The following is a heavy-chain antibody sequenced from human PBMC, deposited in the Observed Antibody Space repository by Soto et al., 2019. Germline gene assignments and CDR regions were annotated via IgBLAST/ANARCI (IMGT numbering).Heavy chain of an antibody. CDR1: GFTFSNAW. CDR3: TTLKADVRGVINYYYYYMDV. J-gene: IGHJ6*03. V-gene: IGHV3-15*01. D-gene: IGHD3-10*01. CDR2: IKSKTDGGTT. Sequence: PGGSLRLSCAASGFTFSNAWMSWVRQAPGKGLEWVGRIKSKTDGGTTDYAAPVKGRFTISRDDSKNTLYLQMNSLKTEDTAVYYCTTLKADVRGVINYYYYYMDVWGKGTTVTVSS.